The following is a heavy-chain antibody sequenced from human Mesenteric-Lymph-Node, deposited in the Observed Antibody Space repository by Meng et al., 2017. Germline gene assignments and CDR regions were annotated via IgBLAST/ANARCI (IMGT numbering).Heavy chain of an antibody. CDR1: GYTFTDYY. J-gene: IGHJ5*02. D-gene: IGHD5-18*01. CDR2: LNPNRGDT. V-gene: IGHV1-2*06. Sequence: QVQLVQSVAEVKKSGASVKVFCKASGYTFTDYYMQWVRQAPGQGLEWMGRLNPNRGDTNYAQKFQGRVTMTRDTSISTAYMELSRLTSDDTAVYYCARGIVDGYGGDSWFDPWGQGTLVTVSS. CDR3: ARGIVDGYGGDSWFDP.